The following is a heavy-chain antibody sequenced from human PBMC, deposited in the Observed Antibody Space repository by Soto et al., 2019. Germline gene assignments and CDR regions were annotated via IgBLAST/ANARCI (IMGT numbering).Heavy chain of an antibody. CDR1: GYSFTSYW. Sequence: RGESLKISCKGSGYSFTSYWIGWVRQMPGKGLEWMGIIYPGDSDTRYSPSFQGQVTISADKSISTAYLQWSSLKASDTAMYYCASNIRYSGGYYYYYGMDVWGQGTTGTVS. CDR3: ASNIRYSGGYYYYYGMDV. V-gene: IGHV5-51*01. J-gene: IGHJ6*02. D-gene: IGHD1-26*01. CDR2: IYPGDSDT.